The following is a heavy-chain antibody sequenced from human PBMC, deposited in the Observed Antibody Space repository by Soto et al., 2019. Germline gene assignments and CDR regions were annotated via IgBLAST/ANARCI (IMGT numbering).Heavy chain of an antibody. D-gene: IGHD2-8*01. V-gene: IGHV5-51*01. CDR2: IYPGDSDT. Sequence: GVSMKVSCKGAGYSFTSYWIGWVRQMPGKGLECMGIIYPGDSDTRYSPSFQGQVTISADKSISTAYLQWSSLKASDTAMYYCARPTNRGKYYYGMDVWGQGTTVTVSS. CDR3: ARPTNRGKYYYGMDV. J-gene: IGHJ6*02. CDR1: GYSFTSYW.